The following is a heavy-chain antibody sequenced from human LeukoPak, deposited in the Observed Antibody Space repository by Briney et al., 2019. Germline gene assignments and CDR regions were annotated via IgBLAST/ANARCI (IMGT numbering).Heavy chain of an antibody. J-gene: IGHJ3*02. V-gene: IGHV1-18*01. D-gene: IGHD4-23*01. CDR2: ISAYNGNT. Sequence: ASVKVSCKASGYTFTSYGISWVRQAPGQGLEWMGWISAYNGNTNYAQKLQGRVTMTTDTSTSTAYMELRSLRSDDTAVYYSARETTVGGAFDIWGQGTMVTVSS. CDR1: GYTFTSYG. CDR3: ARETTVGGAFDI.